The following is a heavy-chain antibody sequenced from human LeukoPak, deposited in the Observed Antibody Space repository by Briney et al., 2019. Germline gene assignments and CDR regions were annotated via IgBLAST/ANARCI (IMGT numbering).Heavy chain of an antibody. CDR3: ARGHRGYYCDSSGYYK. CDR2: INHSGST. CDR1: GGSFSGYY. V-gene: IGHV4-34*01. D-gene: IGHD3-22*01. Sequence: SETLSLTCAVYGGSFSGYYWSWIRQPPGKGLEWIGEINHSGSTNYNPSLKSRVTISVDTSKNQFSLKLSSVTAADTAVYYCARGHRGYYCDSSGYYKWDQGTLVTVSS. J-gene: IGHJ4*02.